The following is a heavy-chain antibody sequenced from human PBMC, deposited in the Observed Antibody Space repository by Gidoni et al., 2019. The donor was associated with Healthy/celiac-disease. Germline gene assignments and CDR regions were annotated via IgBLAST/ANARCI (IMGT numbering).Heavy chain of an antibody. CDR3: SYDYGDRGSAFDI. CDR1: GFTFGAYA. D-gene: IGHD4-17*01. V-gene: IGHV3-49*05. CDR2: IRSKAYGGTT. Sequence: EVQLVESGGGLVKPGRSLSLSCTASGFTFGAYAMSWFRQAPGKGLEWVGFIRSKAYGGTTEYAASVKGRFTISRDDSKSIAYLQMNSLKTEDTAVYYCSYDYGDRGSAFDIWGQGTMVTVSS. J-gene: IGHJ3*02.